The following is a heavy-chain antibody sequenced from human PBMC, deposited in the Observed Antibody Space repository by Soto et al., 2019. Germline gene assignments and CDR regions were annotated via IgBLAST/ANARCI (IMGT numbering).Heavy chain of an antibody. Sequence: PGESQKISCQGSGYSFTDYWIGWVRQMPGKGLEWMGIIYPGDSDTRYSPSFQGQVTISADKSISTAYLQWSSLKASDTAMYYCARTVYYRTTPAYYYYYGMDVWGQGTTVTAP. CDR1: GYSFTDYW. CDR2: IYPGDSDT. V-gene: IGHV5-51*01. D-gene: IGHD3-22*01. J-gene: IGHJ6*02. CDR3: ARTVYYRTTPAYYYYYGMDV.